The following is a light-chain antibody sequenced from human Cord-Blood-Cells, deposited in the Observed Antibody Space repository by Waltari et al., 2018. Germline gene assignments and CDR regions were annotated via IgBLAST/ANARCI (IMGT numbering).Light chain of an antibody. Sequence: QSVLTQPPSASGTPGQRVTISCSGSSSNIGSNTVNWYQQPQGTAPKLLIYSNNQRPSGVPDRFSGSKSGTSASLAISGLQSEDEADYYCAAWDDSLNGYVFGTGTKVTVL. J-gene: IGLJ1*01. CDR2: SNN. CDR3: AAWDDSLNGYV. CDR1: SSNIGSNT. V-gene: IGLV1-44*01.